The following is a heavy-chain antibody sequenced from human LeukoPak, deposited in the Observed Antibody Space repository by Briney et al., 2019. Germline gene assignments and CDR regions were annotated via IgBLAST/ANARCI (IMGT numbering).Heavy chain of an antibody. CDR1: GGSISSYY. CDR3: ARSFSARMFFDY. D-gene: IGHD2/OR15-2a*01. J-gene: IGHJ4*02. CDR2: IYSSGST. Sequence: SETLSLTCTVSGGSISSYYWSWIRQPPGQGLEWIGYIYSSGSTNYNPSLKSRVIISLDTSKSQFSLKLSSVTAADTAVYYCARSFSARMFFDYWGQGSLVTVSS. V-gene: IGHV4-59*01.